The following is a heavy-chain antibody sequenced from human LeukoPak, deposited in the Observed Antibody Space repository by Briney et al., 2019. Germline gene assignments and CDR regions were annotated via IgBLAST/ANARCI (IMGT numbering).Heavy chain of an antibody. CDR3: ARDHSKWGYYDSSGYYHTPVDY. CDR2: ISSSSSYI. D-gene: IGHD3-22*01. CDR1: GFTFSSYS. J-gene: IGHJ4*02. Sequence: PGGSLRLSCAASGFTFSSYSMNWVRQAPGKGLEWVSSISSSSSYIYYADSVKGRFTISRDNAKNSLYLQMNGLRAEDTAVYYCARDHSKWGYYDSSGYYHTPVDYWGQGTLVTVSS. V-gene: IGHV3-21*01.